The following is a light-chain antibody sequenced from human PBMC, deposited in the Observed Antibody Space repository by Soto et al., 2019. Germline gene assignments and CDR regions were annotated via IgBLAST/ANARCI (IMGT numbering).Light chain of an antibody. CDR1: NIGSKS. Sequence: SYELTQPPSVSVAPGKTARITCGGNNIGSKSVHWYQQKPGQAPMLVIYYDRDRPSGIPERFSGSNSGNTATLTISRVEAGDEADYYCQVWDSSSDHYVFGTGTKLTVL. CDR3: QVWDSSSDHYV. V-gene: IGLV3-21*04. CDR2: YDR. J-gene: IGLJ1*01.